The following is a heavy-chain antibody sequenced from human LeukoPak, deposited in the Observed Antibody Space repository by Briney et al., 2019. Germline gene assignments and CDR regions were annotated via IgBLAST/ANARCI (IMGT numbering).Heavy chain of an antibody. CDR2: INPNSGGT. CDR3: AREGVVPAAANWFDP. J-gene: IGHJ5*02. V-gene: IGHV1-2*06. CDR1: GYTFTGYY. Sequence: ASVEVSCKASGYTFTGYYIHWVRQAPGQGLEWMGRINPNSGGTNYAQKFQGRVTMTRDTSISTAYMELSRLRSDDTAVYYCAREGVVPAAANWFDPWGQGTLVTVSS. D-gene: IGHD2-2*01.